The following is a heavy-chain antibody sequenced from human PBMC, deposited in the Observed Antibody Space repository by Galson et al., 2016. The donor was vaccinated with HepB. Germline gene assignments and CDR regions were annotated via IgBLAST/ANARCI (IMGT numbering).Heavy chain of an antibody. CDR3: AKRHEYCPPVGCSVDY. V-gene: IGHV3-30*18. Sequence: SLRLSCAASGFTFSNYGMHWVRQAPGKGLEWVSQIVYDGSDQYYADSVKGRFNISRDSANNMLFLQMSSLRDDDTAVYYCAKRHEYCPPVGCSVDYWGQGTLVSVSS. D-gene: IGHD3-10*02. CDR2: IVYDGSDQ. J-gene: IGHJ4*02. CDR1: GFTFSNYG.